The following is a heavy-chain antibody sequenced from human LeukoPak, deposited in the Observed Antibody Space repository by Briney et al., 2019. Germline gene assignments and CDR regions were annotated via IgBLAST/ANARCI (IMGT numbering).Heavy chain of an antibody. D-gene: IGHD3-22*01. V-gene: IGHV3-11*01. Sequence: GGSLRLSCAASGFTFSDYYMSWIRQAPGKGLEWVSYISSSGSTIYYADSVKGRFTISRDNAKNSLYLQMNSLRAEDTAVYYCARAHPTYYYDSSGYLSSHYYYMDVWGKGTTVTVSS. CDR3: ARAHPTYYYDSSGYLSSHYYYMDV. CDR2: ISSSGSTI. J-gene: IGHJ6*03. CDR1: GFTFSDYY.